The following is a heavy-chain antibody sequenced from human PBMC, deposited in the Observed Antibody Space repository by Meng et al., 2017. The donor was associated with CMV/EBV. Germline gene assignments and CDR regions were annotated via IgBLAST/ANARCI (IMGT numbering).Heavy chain of an antibody. V-gene: IGHV3-74*01. CDR3: ARGGDVLLWFGEFHLDY. D-gene: IGHD3-10*01. Sequence: LKVSSEWMHWVRQAPGKGLVWVSRINSDGSSTSYADSVKGRFTISRDNAKNTLYLQMNSLRAEDTAVYYCARGGDVLLWFGEFHLDYWGQGTLVTVSS. CDR2: INSDGSST. CDR1: LKVSSEW. J-gene: IGHJ4*02.